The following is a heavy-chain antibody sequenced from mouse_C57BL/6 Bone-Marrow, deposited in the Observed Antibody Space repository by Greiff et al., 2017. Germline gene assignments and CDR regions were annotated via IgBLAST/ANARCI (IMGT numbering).Heavy chain of an antibody. CDR2: INPNNGGT. D-gene: IGHD1-2*01. Sequence: EVQLQQSGPELVKPGASVKMSCKASGYTFTDYNMHWVKQSPGKSLEWIGYINPNNGGTSYNQKFKGQATLTVNKSSSTAYMELRSLTSEDLAVYYCAIHYALRRWLADWGQGTMVTVSA. J-gene: IGHJ3*01. CDR3: AIHYALRRWLAD. V-gene: IGHV1-22*01. CDR1: GYTFTDYN.